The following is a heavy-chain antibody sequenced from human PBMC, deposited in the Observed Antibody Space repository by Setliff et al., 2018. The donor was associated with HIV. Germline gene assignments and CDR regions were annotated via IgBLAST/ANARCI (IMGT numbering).Heavy chain of an antibody. CDR2: IYYSGST. CDR1: GGSISNSRYY. D-gene: IGHD3-22*01. Sequence: SETLSLTCTVSGGSISNSRYYWSWIRQTPGKGLEWIGSIYYSGSTYYNPSLKRRVTISVDTSKNQFSLMLSSVTAADAAVYYCASRVYYYDSSGYLREEGFDPWGQGTLVTVSS. J-gene: IGHJ5*02. CDR3: ASRVYYYDSSGYLREEGFDP. V-gene: IGHV4-39*01.